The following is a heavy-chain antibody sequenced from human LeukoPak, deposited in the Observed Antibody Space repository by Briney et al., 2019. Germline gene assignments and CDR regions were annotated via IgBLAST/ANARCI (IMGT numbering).Heavy chain of an antibody. CDR1: GFTFSNDW. J-gene: IGHJ4*02. D-gene: IGHD1-26*01. CDR2: INTDGSTT. V-gene: IGHV3-74*01. CDR3: ARGRGGSYHY. Sequence: PGGSLRLSCAASGFTFSNDWMHWVRQAPGKGLVWVSRINTDGSTTTYADSVKGRVTISRDNAKNTLYLQMNSLRVEDTAVYYCARGRGGSYHYWGQGTLVTVSS.